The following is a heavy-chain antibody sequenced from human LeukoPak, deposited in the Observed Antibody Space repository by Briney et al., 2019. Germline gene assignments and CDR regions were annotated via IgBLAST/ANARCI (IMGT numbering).Heavy chain of an antibody. CDR3: ARGIGIPPFDGWFDP. J-gene: IGHJ5*02. V-gene: IGHV4-61*02. CDR2: IYTSGST. CDR1: GGSISSGSYY. D-gene: IGHD3-10*01. Sequence: SQTLSLTCTVSGGSISSGSYYWSWIRQPAGKGLEWIGRIYTSGSTNYNPSLKSRVTISVDTSKNQFSLKLSSVTAADTAVYYCARGIGIPPFDGWFDPWGQGTLVTVSS.